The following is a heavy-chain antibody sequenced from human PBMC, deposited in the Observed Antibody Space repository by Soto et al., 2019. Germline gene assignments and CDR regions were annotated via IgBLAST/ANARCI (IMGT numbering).Heavy chain of an antibody. CDR3: AKDSGGYLEPFDY. V-gene: IGHV3-53*01. D-gene: IGHD3-22*01. CDR1: GFTLSSNY. J-gene: IGHJ4*02. Sequence: PGGSLRLSCAASGFTLSSNYMSWVRQAPGKGLEWVSVIYSGGSTYYADSVKGRFTISRDNSKNTLYLQMNSLRAEDTAVYYCAKDSGGYLEPFDYWGQGTLDTVSA. CDR2: IYSGGST.